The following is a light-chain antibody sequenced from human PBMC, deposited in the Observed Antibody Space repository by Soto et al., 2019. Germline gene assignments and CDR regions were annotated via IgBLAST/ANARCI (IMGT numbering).Light chain of an antibody. CDR3: QQYGTSPLT. CDR1: PSVSSSY. J-gene: IGKJ4*01. Sequence: EIVLTQSPGTVSLSPGERATLSGRASPSVSSSYLAWYKQKPGPAPRLLIYAASSRATGIPDRFSGSGSGTDFALTIRRLEPEDFAVYYCQQYGTSPLTFGGGTKV. V-gene: IGKV3-20*01. CDR2: AAS.